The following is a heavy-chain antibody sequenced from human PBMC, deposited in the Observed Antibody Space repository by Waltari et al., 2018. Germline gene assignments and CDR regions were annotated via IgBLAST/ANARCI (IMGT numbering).Heavy chain of an antibody. CDR2: ISYEGSNK. D-gene: IGHD2-21*01. CDR1: GFTFSSYA. J-gene: IGHJ4*02. Sequence: QVQLVESGGGVVQPGRSLRLSCAASGFTFSSYAMHWVRQAPGKGLEWVAVISYEGSNKYYADSVKGRFTISRDNSKNTLYLQMNSLRAEDTAVYYCARGEAYCGGDCYSYWGQGTLVTVSS. CDR3: ARGEAYCGGDCYSY. V-gene: IGHV3-30-3*01.